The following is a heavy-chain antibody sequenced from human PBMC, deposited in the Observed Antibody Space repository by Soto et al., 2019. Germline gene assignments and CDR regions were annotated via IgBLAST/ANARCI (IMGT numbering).Heavy chain of an antibody. D-gene: IGHD4-17*01. Sequence: PGGSLRLSCAASGFTFSSYAMSWVRQAPGKGLEWVSAISGSGGSTYYADSVKGRFTISRDNSKNTLYLQMNSLRAEDTAVYYCAKDNGPSSPTVWGNHNPFEFDYWGQGTLVTVSS. V-gene: IGHV3-23*01. CDR2: ISGSGGST. CDR1: GFTFSSYA. J-gene: IGHJ4*02. CDR3: AKDNGPSSPTVWGNHNPFEFDY.